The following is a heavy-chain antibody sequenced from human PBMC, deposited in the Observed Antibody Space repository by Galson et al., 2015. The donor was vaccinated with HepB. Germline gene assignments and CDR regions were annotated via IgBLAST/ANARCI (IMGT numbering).Heavy chain of an antibody. J-gene: IGHJ4*02. CDR3: ARGVRGYSYGGLKLDY. CDR2: ISAYNGNT. D-gene: IGHD5-18*01. CDR1: GYTFTSYG. Sequence: SVKVSCKASGYTFTSYGISWVRQAPGQGLEWMGWISAYNGNTNYAQKLQGRVTMTTDTSTSTAYMELRSLRSDDTAVYYCARGVRGYSYGGLKLDYWGQGTLVTVSS. V-gene: IGHV1-18*04.